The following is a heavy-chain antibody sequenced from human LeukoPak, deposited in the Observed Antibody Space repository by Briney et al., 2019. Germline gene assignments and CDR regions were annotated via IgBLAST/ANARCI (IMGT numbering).Heavy chain of an antibody. J-gene: IGHJ3*02. Sequence: GGSLRLSCAASGFTFDDYAMHWVRQAPGKGLEWVSGISWNSGSIGYADSVKGRFTISRDNAKNSLYLQMNSLRAEDMALYYCTRCFSAWAFDIWGQGTMVTVSS. CDR2: ISWNSGSI. CDR3: TRCFSAWAFDI. V-gene: IGHV3-9*03. D-gene: IGHD3-10*01. CDR1: GFTFDDYA.